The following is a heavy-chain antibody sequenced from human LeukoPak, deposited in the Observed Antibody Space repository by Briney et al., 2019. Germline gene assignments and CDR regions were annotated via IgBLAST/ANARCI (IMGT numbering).Heavy chain of an antibody. J-gene: IGHJ6*04. V-gene: IGHV4-59*01. D-gene: IGHD2-21*02. CDR2: IYYSGST. Sequence: SETLSLTCTVSGGSISSYYWSWIRQPPGKGLEWIGYIYYSGSTNYNPSLKSRVTISVATSKHQFSLTLSSVTAADTAVYYCARGGAYCGGDCSDVWGKGTTVTVSS. CDR1: GGSISSYY. CDR3: ARGGAYCGGDCSDV.